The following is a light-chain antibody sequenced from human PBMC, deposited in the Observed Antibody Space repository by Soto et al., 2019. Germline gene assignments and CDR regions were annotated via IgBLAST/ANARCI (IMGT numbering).Light chain of an antibody. CDR2: DVT. CDR1: SSDVGGYNS. Sequence: QSVLAQPRSVSGSPGQSVTISCSGTSSDVGGYNSVSWYQQFPGKAPKLMIYDVTKPPSGVPDRFSGSKSGNTASLTISGRQAADEADYYCCSYAASYTLVFGRGTKVTVL. V-gene: IGLV2-11*01. CDR3: CSYAASYTLV. J-gene: IGLJ2*01.